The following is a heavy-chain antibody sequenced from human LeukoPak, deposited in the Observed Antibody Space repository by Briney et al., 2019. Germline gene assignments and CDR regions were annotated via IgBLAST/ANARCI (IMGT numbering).Heavy chain of an antibody. D-gene: IGHD3-16*01. V-gene: IGHV4-59*01. CDR1: GASITSYY. J-gene: IGHJ4*02. Sequence: PSETLSVTCTVSGASITSYYWTWIRQPPGKGLEWIAYIHYSGNTNCNPSLKSRVTISVDMSKNQFSLKLSSVTAADTAVYYCARDLRAAYWGQGTLVTVSS. CDR3: ARDLRAAY. CDR2: IHYSGNT.